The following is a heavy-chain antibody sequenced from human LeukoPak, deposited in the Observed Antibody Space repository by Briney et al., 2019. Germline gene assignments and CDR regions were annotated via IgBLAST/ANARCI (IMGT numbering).Heavy chain of an antibody. CDR1: GGSFSGYY. D-gene: IGHD3-22*01. J-gene: IGHJ4*02. CDR3: ARVPPVGDDSSGYYPPDY. Sequence: PSETLSLTCAVSGGSFSGYYWSWIRQPPGKGLEWIGEINHSGSTNYNPSLKSRVTISVDTSKNQFSLKLSSVTAADTAVYYCARVPPVGDDSSGYYPPDYWGQGTLVTVSS. V-gene: IGHV4-34*01. CDR2: INHSGST.